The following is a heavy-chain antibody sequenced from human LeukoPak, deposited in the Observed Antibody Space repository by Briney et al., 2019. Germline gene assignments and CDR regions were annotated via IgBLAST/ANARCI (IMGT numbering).Heavy chain of an antibody. D-gene: IGHD6-13*01. Sequence: ASVKVSCKASGYTFTSYAMNWVRQAPGQGLEWMGWINTNTGNPTYAQGFTGRFVFSLDTSVSTAYLQISSLKAEDTAVYYCARAGPYSSSWYGGWFDPWGQGTLVTVSS. V-gene: IGHV7-4-1*02. CDR1: GYTFTSYA. CDR3: ARAGPYSSSWYGGWFDP. CDR2: INTNTGNP. J-gene: IGHJ5*02.